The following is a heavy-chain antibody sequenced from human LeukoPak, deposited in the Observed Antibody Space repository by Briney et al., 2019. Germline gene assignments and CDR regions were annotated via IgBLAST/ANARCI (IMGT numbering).Heavy chain of an antibody. D-gene: IGHD3-10*01. V-gene: IGHV1-2*02. CDR2: INPNSGGT. CDR3: ASITMVRGVPTP. Sequence: ASVKVSCKASGYIFTGYYMHWVRQAPGQGLEWMGWINPNSGGTNYAQKFQGRVTMTRDTSISTAYMELSRLRSDDTAVYYCASITMVRGVPTPWGQGTLVTVSS. J-gene: IGHJ4*02. CDR1: GYIFTGYY.